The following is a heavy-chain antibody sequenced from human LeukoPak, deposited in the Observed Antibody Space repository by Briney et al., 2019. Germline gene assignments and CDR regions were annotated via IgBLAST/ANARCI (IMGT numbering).Heavy chain of an antibody. CDR2: ITSSGTIT. Sequence: GGSLRLSCEASGFTFSDFYMSWIRQAPGKGLEWLSYITSSGTITHYADSVKGRFTISRDNGKNTLYLQMNSLTAEDTAVYYRAREGSGGSCDYWGQGILVTVSS. CDR1: GFTFSDFY. D-gene: IGHD2-15*01. V-gene: IGHV3-11*01. J-gene: IGHJ4*02. CDR3: AREGSGGSCDY.